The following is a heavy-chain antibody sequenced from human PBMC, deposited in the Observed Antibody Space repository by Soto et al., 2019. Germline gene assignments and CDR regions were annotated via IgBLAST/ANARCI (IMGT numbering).Heavy chain of an antibody. J-gene: IGHJ4*02. D-gene: IGHD5-18*01. CDR3: ASRGYSYGAFGY. Sequence: SETLSLTCTVSGGSISSYFWSWIRQPPGKGLEWIGYIYHSGSTYYNPSLKSRVTISVDRSKNQFSLKLSSVTAADTAVYYCASRGYSYGAFGYWRQGTLVTVSS. CDR1: GGSISSYF. CDR2: IYHSGST. V-gene: IGHV4-59*12.